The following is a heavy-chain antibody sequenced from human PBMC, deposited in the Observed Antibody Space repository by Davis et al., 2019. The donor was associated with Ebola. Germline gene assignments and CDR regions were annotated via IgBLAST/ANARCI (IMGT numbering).Heavy chain of an antibody. CDR3: TTDSGTYEFAY. Sequence: GESLKTSCAVPGISFNYAWLNWVRQAPGKGLEWVARIKSKTDGETIDYAAPVKGRFTITRDDSKSTLYLQMNSPKSDDTGVYYCTTDSGTYEFAYWGQGTLVTVSS. D-gene: IGHD1-26*01. CDR2: IKSKTDGETI. CDR1: GISFNYAW. V-gene: IGHV3-15*07. J-gene: IGHJ4*02.